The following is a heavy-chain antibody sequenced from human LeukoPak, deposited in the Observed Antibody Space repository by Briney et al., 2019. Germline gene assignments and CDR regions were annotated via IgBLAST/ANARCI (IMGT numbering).Heavy chain of an antibody. CDR3: TRELRYDNSDSGAF. V-gene: IGHV4-59*12. Sequence: SETLSLTCTVSGGSITGYYWSWIRQPPGKGLEWIGYVFYSGGTLYNPSLKSRVTISVDTSKTQFSLKLTSVTAADTAVYYCTRELRYDNSDSGAFWGQGTVVTVSS. D-gene: IGHD3-22*01. CDR2: VFYSGGT. CDR1: GGSITGYY. J-gene: IGHJ3*01.